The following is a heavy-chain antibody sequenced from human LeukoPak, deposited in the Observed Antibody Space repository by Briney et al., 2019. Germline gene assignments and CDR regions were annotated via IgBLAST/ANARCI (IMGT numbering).Heavy chain of an antibody. CDR1: GYSFTSHY. CDR3: ARDPGSPWGEPYYYYMDV. J-gene: IGHJ6*03. CDR2: INPSGSST. D-gene: IGHD3-16*01. V-gene: IGHV1-46*01. Sequence: ASVKVSCKASGYSFTSHYMHWVRQAPGQGLEWMGLINPSGSSTLYAQKFQGRITMTRDMSTSTVYMELSSLRYEDTAVYYCARDPGSPWGEPYYYYMDVWGKGTTVTVSS.